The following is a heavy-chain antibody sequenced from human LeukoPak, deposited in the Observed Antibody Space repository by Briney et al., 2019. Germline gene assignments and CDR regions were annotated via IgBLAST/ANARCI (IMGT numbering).Heavy chain of an antibody. CDR3: ARVLSWSGYITARGWYFDL. V-gene: IGHV4-4*07. CDR1: GGSISNYF. CDR2: IYTSGST. J-gene: IGHJ2*01. D-gene: IGHD3-3*01. Sequence: PSETLSLTCTVSGGSISNYFWSWIRQPAGKGLEWIGRIYTSGSTNYNPSLKSRVTMSVDTSKNQFSLKLSSVTVADTAVYYCARVLSWSGYITARGWYFDLWGRGTLVTVSS.